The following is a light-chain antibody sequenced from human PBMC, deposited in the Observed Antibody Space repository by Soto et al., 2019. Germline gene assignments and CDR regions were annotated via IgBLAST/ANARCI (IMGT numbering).Light chain of an antibody. CDR1: QDISTY. CDR3: QQYNSYWT. CDR2: GAS. V-gene: IGKV1-5*01. J-gene: IGKJ1*01. Sequence: RLTQSPSSLSASVGDTVTISCRASQDISTYLAWYQQKPGKAPTLLIFGASSLHNGVPPRFAGSGSGSEFTLTINRLQPDDFATYFCQQYNSYWTFGQGTKVEIK.